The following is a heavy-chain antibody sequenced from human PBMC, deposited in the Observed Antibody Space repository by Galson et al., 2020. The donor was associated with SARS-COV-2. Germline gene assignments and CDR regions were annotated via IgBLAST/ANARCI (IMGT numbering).Heavy chain of an antibody. CDR2: ISYDGSNK. D-gene: IGHD1-26*01. Sequence: GESLKISCAASGFTFSSYAMHWVRQAPGKGLEWVAVISYDGSNKYYADSVKGRFTISRDNSKNTLYLQMHSLRAEDTAVYYCAKPVGGNYYYGMDVWGQGTTVTVSS. J-gene: IGHJ6*02. CDR1: GFTFSSYA. V-gene: IGHV3-30-3*02. CDR3: AKPVGGNYYYGMDV.